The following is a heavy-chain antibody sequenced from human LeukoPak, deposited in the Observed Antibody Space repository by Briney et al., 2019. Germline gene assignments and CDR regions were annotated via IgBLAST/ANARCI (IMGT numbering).Heavy chain of an antibody. Sequence: GGSLRLSCAASGFTFSSSAMTWVRQAPGKGLEWVSAISGSGANSYYADSVKGPFTISRNNSKNTLYLQMNSLRAEDTAVYYCAKDRITIFGVVITHYYFDYWGQGTLVTVSS. V-gene: IGHV3-23*01. J-gene: IGHJ4*02. CDR2: ISGSGANS. CDR1: GFTFSSSA. D-gene: IGHD3-3*01. CDR3: AKDRITIFGVVITHYYFDY.